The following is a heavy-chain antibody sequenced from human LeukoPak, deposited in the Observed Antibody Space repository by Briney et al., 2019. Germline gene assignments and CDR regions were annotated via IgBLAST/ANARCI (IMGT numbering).Heavy chain of an antibody. J-gene: IGHJ5*02. CDR1: GFTFDDYG. CDR2: INWNGGST. D-gene: IGHD4-17*01. Sequence: GGSLRLSCAASGFTFDDYGMSWVRQAPGKGLEWVSGINWNGGSTGYADSVKGRFTISRDNAKNSLYLQMNSLRAEDTALYYCARGGGYGDYGDRWFDPWGQGTLVTVSS. CDR3: ARGGGYGDYGDRWFDP. V-gene: IGHV3-20*04.